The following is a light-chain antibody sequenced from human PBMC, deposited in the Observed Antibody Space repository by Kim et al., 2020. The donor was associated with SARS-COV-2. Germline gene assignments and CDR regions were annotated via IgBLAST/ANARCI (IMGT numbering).Light chain of an antibody. CDR2: YDS. Sequence: SYELTQPPSVSVAPGKTAWITCGGNNIGSKSVHWYQQKPGQAPVLVIYYDSDRPSGIPERFSGSNSGNTATLTISRVEAGDEADYYCQVWDSSSDHYVFG. J-gene: IGLJ1*01. CDR3: QVWDSSSDHYV. CDR1: NIGSKS. V-gene: IGLV3-21*04.